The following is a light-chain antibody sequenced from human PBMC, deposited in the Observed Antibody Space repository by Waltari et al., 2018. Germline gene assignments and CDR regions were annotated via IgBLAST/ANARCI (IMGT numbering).Light chain of an antibody. CDR3: CSYAGSGTLDVV. CDR2: EVT. J-gene: IGLJ2*01. V-gene: IGLV2-23*02. Sequence: QSALTQPASVSGSPGQSITISCTGASSDFGSYNLVSGYQQHPGKAPKVMIYEVTKRPSGVSDRFSGSRSGNTASLTISGLQPEDEADYYCCSYAGSGTLDVVFGGGTKLTVL. CDR1: SSDFGSYNL.